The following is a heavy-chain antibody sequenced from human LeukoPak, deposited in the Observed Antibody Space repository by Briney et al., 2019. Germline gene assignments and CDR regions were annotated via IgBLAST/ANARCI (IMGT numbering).Heavy chain of an antibody. J-gene: IGHJ4*02. CDR1: GXTFSSYW. D-gene: IGHD5-12*01. CDR3: ARGYGGYFYY. CDR2: IDGDGSST. V-gene: IGHV3-74*01. Sequence: GGSLRLSCAASGXTFSSYWVQWVRQAPGKGLVWVSRIDGDGSSTNYADSVKGRFTISRDNAKNTLYLQMNSLRAEDTAVYYCARGYGGYFYYWGQGTLVTVSS.